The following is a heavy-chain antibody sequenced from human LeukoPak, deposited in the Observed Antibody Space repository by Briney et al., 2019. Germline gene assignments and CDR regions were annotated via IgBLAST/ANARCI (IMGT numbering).Heavy chain of an antibody. V-gene: IGHV1-69*13. D-gene: IGHD5-12*01. CDR3: ARVWPRSSFLVATRGFDY. CDR1: GGTFSSYA. J-gene: IGHJ4*02. CDR2: IIPIFGTA. Sequence: GASVKVSCKASGGTFSSYAISWVRQAPGQGLEWMGGIIPIFGTANYAQKFQGRVTITADESTSTAYMELSSLRSEDTAVYYCARVWPRSSFLVATRGFDYWGQGTLVTVSS.